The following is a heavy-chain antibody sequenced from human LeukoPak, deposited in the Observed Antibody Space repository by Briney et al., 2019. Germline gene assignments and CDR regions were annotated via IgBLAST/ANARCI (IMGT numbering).Heavy chain of an antibody. D-gene: IGHD3-10*01. CDR3: ARDRGSGIDY. J-gene: IGHJ4*02. CDR2: IYTSGTT. V-gene: IGHV4-4*07. CDR1: GGSISSYF. Sequence: SETLSLTCTVSGGSISSYFWSWIRQPAGKGLEWVGRIYTSGTTSYNASLKSRVTMSADTSKNQFSLKLSSVTAADTAVYYCARDRGSGIDYWGQGTLVTVSS.